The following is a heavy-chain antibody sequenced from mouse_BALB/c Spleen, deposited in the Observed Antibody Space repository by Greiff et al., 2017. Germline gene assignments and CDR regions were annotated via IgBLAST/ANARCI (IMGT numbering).Heavy chain of an antibody. V-gene: IGHV1-5*01. CDR1: GYTFTSYW. D-gene: IGHD2-4*01. J-gene: IGHJ3*01. CDR3: SYDYDLFAY. Sequence: VQLQQSGTVLARPGASVKMSCKASGYTFTSYWMHWVKQRPGQGLEWIGAIYPGNSDTSYNQKFKGKAKLTAVTSTSTAYMELSSLTNEDSAVYYCSYDYDLFAYWGQGTLVTVSA. CDR2: IYPGNSDT.